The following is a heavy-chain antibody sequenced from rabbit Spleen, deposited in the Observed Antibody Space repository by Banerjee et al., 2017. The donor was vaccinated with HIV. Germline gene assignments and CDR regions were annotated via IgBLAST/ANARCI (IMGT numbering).Heavy chain of an antibody. J-gene: IGHJ4*01. CDR1: GSTVIKHQ. D-gene: IGHD4-1*01. CDR3: ARNSGWGGDL. V-gene: IGHV1S45*01. Sequence: QEQLEESGGDLVKPEGSLTLTCTASGSTVIKHQMCWVRQAPGKGLEWIACIWTGDSNTQYASWAKGRFTISKTSSTTVTLQMTSLTAADTAIYFCARNSGWGGDLWGPGTLVTVS. CDR2: IWTGDSNT.